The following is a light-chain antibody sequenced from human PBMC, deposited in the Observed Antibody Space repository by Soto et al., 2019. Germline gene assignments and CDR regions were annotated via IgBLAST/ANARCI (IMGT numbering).Light chain of an antibody. V-gene: IGKV3-11*01. CDR2: DAS. J-gene: IGKJ4*01. CDR1: QSVSSX. Sequence: EIVLTQSPATLSLSPGERATLSCRASQSVSSXXXWYQQKPGQAPRLLIYDASNRATGIPARFSGSGSGTDFTLTIXXLEXEDFAVYYCQQRSNWPPAVTFGGGTKVEIK. CDR3: QQRSNWPPAVT.